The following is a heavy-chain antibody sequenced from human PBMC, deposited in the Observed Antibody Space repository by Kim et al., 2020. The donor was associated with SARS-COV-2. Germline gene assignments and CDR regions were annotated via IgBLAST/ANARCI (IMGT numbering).Heavy chain of an antibody. CDR2: IRSSSNYI. V-gene: IGHV3-21*01. CDR1: GFTFSSYS. J-gene: IGHJ6*02. CDR3: ARDWVRRGGVDV. D-gene: IGHD3-16*01. Sequence: GGSLRLSCAASGFTFSSYSMTWVRQAPGKGLEWVSSIRSSSNYIYYADSVKGRFTISRDNAKNSLYLHMNSLRAEDTAVYYCARDWVRRGGVDVWGQGTTVTASS.